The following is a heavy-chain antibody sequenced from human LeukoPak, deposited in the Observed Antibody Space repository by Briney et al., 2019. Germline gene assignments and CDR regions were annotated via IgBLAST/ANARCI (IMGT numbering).Heavy chain of an antibody. Sequence: PSETLSLTCAVSGYSIISGYYWGWIRQPPGKGLEWIGGIYHSGSTYYNPSLKSRVTISVDTSKNQFSLKLSSVTAADTAVYYCARPYFHYSSGPRFDYWGQGTLVTVSS. CDR2: IYHSGST. CDR1: GYSIISGYY. D-gene: IGHD6-19*01. J-gene: IGHJ4*02. CDR3: ARPYFHYSSGPRFDY. V-gene: IGHV4-38-2*01.